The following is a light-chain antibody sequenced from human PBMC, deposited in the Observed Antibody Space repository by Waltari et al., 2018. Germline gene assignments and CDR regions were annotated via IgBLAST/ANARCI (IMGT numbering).Light chain of an antibody. CDR2: SAS. CDR3: QQSYITPYT. V-gene: IGKV1-39*01. CDR1: RSTPSP. Sequence: RTRRSTPSPVNWFHEPPAKAPTLLFHSASALQTGVPSRFSCRGCGTHFTLTISSLQPEDFATYFCQQSYITPYTFGQGTKL. J-gene: IGKJ2*01.